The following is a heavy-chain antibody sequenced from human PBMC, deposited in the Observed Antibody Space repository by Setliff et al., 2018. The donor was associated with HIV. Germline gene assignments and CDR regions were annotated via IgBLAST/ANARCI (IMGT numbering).Heavy chain of an antibody. V-gene: IGHV3-66*02. CDR3: ATGGAYCGGGSCFDP. CDR2: IYSGGRT. D-gene: IGHD2-15*01. CDR1: GFTVSSTY. J-gene: IGHJ5*02. Sequence: GGSLRLSCAASGFTVSSTYMTWVRQAPGKGLEWVSVIYSGGRTFYADSVKGRITISRDNSKNTVYLQMNSLRPEDTAVYYCATGGAYCGGGSCFDPWGQGALVTVSS.